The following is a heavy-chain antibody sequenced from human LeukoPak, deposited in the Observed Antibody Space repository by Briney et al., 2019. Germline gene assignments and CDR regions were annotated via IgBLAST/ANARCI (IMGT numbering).Heavy chain of an antibody. J-gene: IGHJ4*02. CDR3: ARDGFWKRSRRYSSSWYVDY. V-gene: IGHV1-18*01. Sequence: ASVKVSCKASGYTFTSYGISWVRQAPGQGLEWMGWISAYNGNTNYAQKLQGRVTMTTDTSTSTAYMELRSLRSDDTAVYYCARDGFWKRSRRYSSSWYVDYWGQGTLVTVSS. CDR1: GYTFTSYG. CDR2: ISAYNGNT. D-gene: IGHD6-13*01.